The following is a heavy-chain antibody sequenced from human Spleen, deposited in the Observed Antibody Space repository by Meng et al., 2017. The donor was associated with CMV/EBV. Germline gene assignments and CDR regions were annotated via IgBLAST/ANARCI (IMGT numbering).Heavy chain of an antibody. CDR3: ARGISGSYYYFDY. CDR1: GFTFEDYG. D-gene: IGHD1-26*01. V-gene: IGHV3-20*04. CDR2: INWTGGRT. J-gene: IGHJ4*02. Sequence: GGSLRLSCAASGFTFEDYGMSWVRQAPGKGLEWVSGINWTGGRTYYADSVKGRFTISRENAKNSLYLQMNSLRAGDTAVYYCARGISGSYYYFDYWGQGTLVTVSS.